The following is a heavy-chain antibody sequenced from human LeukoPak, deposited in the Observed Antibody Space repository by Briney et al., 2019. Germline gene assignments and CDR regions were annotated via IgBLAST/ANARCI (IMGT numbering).Heavy chain of an antibody. V-gene: IGHV3-30*02. CDR3: ARGGEFSGYEI. CDR1: GFTFSNYG. Sequence: GGSLRLSCGASGFTFSNYGMLWVRQAPGKGLEWVAFIRYDGNNKLYADSVKGRFTISRDNSKNTLYLHINSLRAEDTAVYYCARGGEFSGYEIWGQGTLVTVSS. D-gene: IGHD5-12*01. J-gene: IGHJ4*02. CDR2: IRYDGNNK.